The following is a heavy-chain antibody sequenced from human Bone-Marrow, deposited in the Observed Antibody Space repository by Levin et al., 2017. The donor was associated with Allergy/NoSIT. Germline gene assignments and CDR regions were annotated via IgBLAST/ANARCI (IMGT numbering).Heavy chain of an antibody. J-gene: IGHJ4*02. D-gene: IGHD4-23*01. CDR3: ARYGGTGEFDY. V-gene: IGHV3-33*01. Sequence: GGSLRLSCAASGFTFSSYGMHWVRQAPGKGLEWVAVIWYDGSNKYYADSVKGRFTISRDNSKNTLYLQMNSLRAEDTAVYYCARYGGTGEFDYWGQGTLVTVSS. CDR1: GFTFSSYG. CDR2: IWYDGSNK.